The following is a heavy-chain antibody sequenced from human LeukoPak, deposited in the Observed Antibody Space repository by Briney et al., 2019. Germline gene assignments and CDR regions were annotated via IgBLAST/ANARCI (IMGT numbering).Heavy chain of an antibody. Sequence: ASVKVSCKASGYTFTSYDINWVRQVTGQGLEWMGWMNPNSGNTGYAQKFQGRVTMTRNTSISTAYMELSSLRSEGTAVYYCARRGYYAGWYYGMDVWGQGTTVTVSS. CDR1: GYTFTSYD. CDR2: MNPNSGNT. D-gene: IGHD1-26*01. V-gene: IGHV1-8*01. CDR3: ARRGYYAGWYYGMDV. J-gene: IGHJ6*02.